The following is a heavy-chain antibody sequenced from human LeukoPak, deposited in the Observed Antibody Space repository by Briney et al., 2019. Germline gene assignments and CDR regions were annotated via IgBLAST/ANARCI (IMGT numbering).Heavy chain of an antibody. CDR2: IIPIFGTA. Sequence: SVKVSCKVSGYTLTELSMHWVRQAPGKGLEWMGGIIPIFGTANYAQKFQGRVTITADKSTSTAYMELSSLRSEDTAVYYCAAARGDGYTLDYWGQGTLVTVSS. V-gene: IGHV1-69*06. J-gene: IGHJ4*02. CDR3: AAARGDGYTLDY. D-gene: IGHD5-24*01. CDR1: GYTLTELS.